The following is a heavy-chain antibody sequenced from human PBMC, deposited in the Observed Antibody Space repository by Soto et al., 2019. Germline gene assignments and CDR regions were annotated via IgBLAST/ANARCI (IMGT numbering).Heavy chain of an antibody. Sequence: SETLSLTCTVSGGFISSYYWSWIRQPPGKGLEWIGYIYYSGSTNYNPSLKSRVTISVDTSKNQFSLKLSSVTAADTAVYYCARDFPGPGGELDYYYMDVWGKGTTVTVSS. V-gene: IGHV4-59*01. CDR1: GGFISSYY. J-gene: IGHJ6*03. CDR2: IYYSGST. D-gene: IGHD3-10*01. CDR3: ARDFPGPGGELDYYYMDV.